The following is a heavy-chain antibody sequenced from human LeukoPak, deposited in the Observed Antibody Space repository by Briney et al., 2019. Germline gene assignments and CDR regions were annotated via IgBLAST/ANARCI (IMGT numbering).Heavy chain of an antibody. J-gene: IGHJ4*02. D-gene: IGHD3-3*01. CDR3: ARDQYDTWSRRGNFDS. Sequence: GGSLRLPCVASGFTFGKYWMSWVRQAPGKGLEWVANIKLDGSEKNYVDSVKGRFTISRDNTKNSLYLQMNSLRVEDTAVFYCARDQYDTWSRRGNFDSWGQGTLVIVSS. V-gene: IGHV3-7*03. CDR1: GFTFGKYW. CDR2: IKLDGSEK.